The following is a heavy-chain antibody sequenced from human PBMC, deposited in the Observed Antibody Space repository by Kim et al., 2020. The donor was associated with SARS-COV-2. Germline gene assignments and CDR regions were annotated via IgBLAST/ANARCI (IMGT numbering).Heavy chain of an antibody. CDR1: GFTFSSYW. Sequence: GGSLRLSCAASGFTFSSYWMNWVRQAPGKGLEWVANIKQDGSEKYYVDSVKGRFTISRDNAKNSLYLQMNSLRTEDTAVYYCARPDVLRYFDWIGPLDYWGQGTLVTVSS. CDR3: ARPDVLRYFDWIGPLDY. J-gene: IGHJ4*02. CDR2: IKQDGSEK. D-gene: IGHD3-9*01. V-gene: IGHV3-7*03.